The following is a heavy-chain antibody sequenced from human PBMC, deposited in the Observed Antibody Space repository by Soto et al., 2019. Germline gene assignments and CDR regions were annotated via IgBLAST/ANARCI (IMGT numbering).Heavy chain of an antibody. CDR3: AKTANGWFSAFDI. CDR2: ITSSSSTT. Sequence: PGGSLRLSCAASGFTFSTYSMNWVRQAPGKGLEWVSYITSSSSTTHYADSVKGRFTISRDNSKNPLYLQMNSLRAEDTAVYYCAKTANGWFSAFDIWGQGTMVTVSS. V-gene: IGHV3-48*01. D-gene: IGHD6-19*01. CDR1: GFTFSTYS. J-gene: IGHJ3*02.